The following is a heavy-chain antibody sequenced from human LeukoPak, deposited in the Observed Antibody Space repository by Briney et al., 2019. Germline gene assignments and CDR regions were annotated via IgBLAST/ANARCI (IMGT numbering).Heavy chain of an antibody. CDR3: AKDRLWDTVVTQGTFDS. J-gene: IGHJ4*02. Sequence: PGGSLRLSCAASGFTFSSYAMTWVRQPPGKGLEWVSSISGSGANTYYAVSVKGRFSISRDNSKNTLYLLMNSLRVDDTAVYYCAKDRLWDTVVTQGTFDSWGQGTLVTVSS. D-gene: IGHD4-23*01. V-gene: IGHV3-23*01. CDR2: ISGSGANT. CDR1: GFTFSSYA.